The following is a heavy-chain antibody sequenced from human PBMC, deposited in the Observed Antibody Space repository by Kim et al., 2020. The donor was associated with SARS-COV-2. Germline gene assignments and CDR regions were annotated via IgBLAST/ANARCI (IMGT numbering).Heavy chain of an antibody. D-gene: IGHD6-13*01. CDR1: GFTFSSYW. V-gene: IGHV3-7*04. CDR3: ARGSSWYGNYYYYYGMDV. J-gene: IGHJ6*02. CDR2: IKQDGSEK. Sequence: GGSLRLFCAASGFTFSSYWMSWVRQAPGKGLEWVANIKQDGSEKYYVDSVKGRFTISRDNAKNSLYLQMNSLRAEDTAVYYCARGSSWYGNYYYYYGMDVWGQGTTVTVSS.